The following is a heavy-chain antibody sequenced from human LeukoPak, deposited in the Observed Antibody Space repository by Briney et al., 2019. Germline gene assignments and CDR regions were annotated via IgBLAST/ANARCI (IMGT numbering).Heavy chain of an antibody. CDR2: IYHSGST. Sequence: SETLSLTCAVSGHSISSGYYWGWIRQPPGKGLEWIGSIYHSGSTYYNPSLKSRVTISVDTPKNQFSLKLSSVTAADTTVYYCASEGRESTFDYWGQGTLVTVSS. CDR3: ASEGRESTFDY. CDR1: GHSISSGYY. D-gene: IGHD3-10*01. V-gene: IGHV4-38-2*01. J-gene: IGHJ4*02.